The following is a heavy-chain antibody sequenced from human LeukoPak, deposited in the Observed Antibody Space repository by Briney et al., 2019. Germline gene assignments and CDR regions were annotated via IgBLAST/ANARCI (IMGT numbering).Heavy chain of an antibody. J-gene: IGHJ4*02. V-gene: IGHV3-9*01. CDR1: GFTFDDYA. CDR2: ISWNSGSI. D-gene: IGHD3-22*01. Sequence: GGSLRLSCAASGFTFDDYAMHWVRRAPGKGLEWVSGISWNSGSIGYADSVKGRFTISRDNAKNSLYLQMNSLRAEDTALYYCAKDMANYYDSSGFDYWGQGTLVTVSS. CDR3: AKDMANYYDSSGFDY.